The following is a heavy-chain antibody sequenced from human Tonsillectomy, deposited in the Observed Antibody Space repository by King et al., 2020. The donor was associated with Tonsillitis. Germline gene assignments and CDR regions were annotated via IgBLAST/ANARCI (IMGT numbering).Heavy chain of an antibody. CDR2: IYSGGST. CDR3: ARAGWELPYYYSGMDV. J-gene: IGHJ6*02. D-gene: IGHD1-26*01. CDR1: GFTVSRNY. Sequence: VQLVESGGGLIQPGGSLRLSCAASGFTVSRNYMSWVRQAPGKGLEWVSVIYSGGSTYYADSVKGRFTFSRDNSKNTVYLHMNSLRAEDTAVYYCARAGWELPYYYSGMDVWGQGTTVTVSS. V-gene: IGHV3-53*01.